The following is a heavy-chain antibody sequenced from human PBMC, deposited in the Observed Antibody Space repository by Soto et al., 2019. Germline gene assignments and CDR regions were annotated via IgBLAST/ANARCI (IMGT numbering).Heavy chain of an antibody. CDR1: GFIFSSYA. CDR3: VKVRGGFYTYYFDY. V-gene: IGHV3-23*01. D-gene: IGHD3-10*01. Sequence: EVQLLESVGGLEQPGGSLRLSCAASGFIFSSYAMNWVRQTPGKGLEWVSGISGSGVSTYYADSVKGRFSISRDNSKNTLYLQMNRLRAEDTAIYYCVKVRGGFYTYYFDYWGQGTLVTVSP. CDR2: ISGSGVST. J-gene: IGHJ4*02.